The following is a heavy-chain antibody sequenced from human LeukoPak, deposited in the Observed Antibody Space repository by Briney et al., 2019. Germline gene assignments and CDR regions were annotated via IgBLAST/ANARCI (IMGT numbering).Heavy chain of an antibody. CDR2: IIPIFGTA. V-gene: IGHV1-69*01. Sequence: SVKVSCKASGGTFSSYAISWVRQAPGQGLEWMGGIIPIFGTANYAQKFQGRVTITADESTSTAYMVLSSLRSEDTAVYYCARDETDCSGGSCYPDYGMDVWGKGTTVTVSS. D-gene: IGHD2-15*01. CDR1: GGTFSSYA. CDR3: ARDETDCSGGSCYPDYGMDV. J-gene: IGHJ6*04.